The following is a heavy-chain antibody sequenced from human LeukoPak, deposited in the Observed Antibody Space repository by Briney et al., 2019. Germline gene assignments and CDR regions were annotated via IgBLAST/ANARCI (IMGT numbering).Heavy chain of an antibody. J-gene: IGHJ4*02. D-gene: IGHD2-15*01. Sequence: ASVKVSCKASGYTFTSYGISWVRQAPGQGLEWMGWISAYNGNTNYAQKFQGRVTMTRDTSISTAYMELSRLRSDDTAVYYCAVGYCSGGSCYGFDYWGQGTLVTVSS. V-gene: IGHV1-18*01. CDR2: ISAYNGNT. CDR1: GYTFTSYG. CDR3: AVGYCSGGSCYGFDY.